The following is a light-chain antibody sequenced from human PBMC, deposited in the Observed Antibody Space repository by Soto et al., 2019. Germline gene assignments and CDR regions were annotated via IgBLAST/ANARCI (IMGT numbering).Light chain of an antibody. J-gene: IGKJ1*01. V-gene: IGKV1-39*01. CDR1: QGISDY. CDR2: TAS. Sequence: DIRMTQSPSSLSASVGDTVTITCRASQGISDYLSWFQHKPGEAPKLLIYTASSLQGGVPLRFSGAGSRTDFSLTISGLQPEDSATYYCQQTYTFPWTFGQGPRWRS. CDR3: QQTYTFPWT.